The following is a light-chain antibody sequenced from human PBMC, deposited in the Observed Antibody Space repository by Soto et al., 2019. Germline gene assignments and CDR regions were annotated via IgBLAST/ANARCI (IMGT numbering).Light chain of an antibody. J-gene: IGLJ2*01. CDR2: EVS. CDR3: SSYAGSNQRV. V-gene: IGLV2-8*01. CDR1: SSDVGGYNY. Sequence: QSALTQPPSASGSPGQSVTISCTGTSSDVGGYNYVSWYQQHPGKAPKLMIYEVSKRPSGVPDRFSGSNSGNTASLTVSGLQAEDEADYYCSSYAGSNQRVFGGGTKLTVL.